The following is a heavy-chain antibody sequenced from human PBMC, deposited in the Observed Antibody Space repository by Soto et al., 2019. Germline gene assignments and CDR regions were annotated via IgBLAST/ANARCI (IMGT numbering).Heavy chain of an antibody. V-gene: IGHV1-3*01. Sequence: VKVACRASGYAFTIYAMHWVSQNPLQRLEWMGWINAGNGNTKYSQKVQGRVTITTDTSASTAYMELSSLKSEDTAVNYCARASYDILTGYYSSYYYYGMDVSGQRTTVTV. CDR3: ARASYDILTGYYSSYYYYGMDV. J-gene: IGHJ6*01. CDR2: INAGNGNT. CDR1: GYAFTIYA. D-gene: IGHD3-9*01.